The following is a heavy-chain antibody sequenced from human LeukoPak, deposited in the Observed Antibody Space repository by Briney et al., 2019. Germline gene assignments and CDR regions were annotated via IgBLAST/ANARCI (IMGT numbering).Heavy chain of an antibody. Sequence: GGSLRLSCAASGFTFSSYAMSWVRQAPGKGLEWVSVIYSGGSTYYADSVKGRFTISRDNSKNTLYLQMNSLRAEDTAVYYCARDPLWELGPFDYWGQGTLVTVSS. CDR1: GFTFSSYA. D-gene: IGHD1-26*01. CDR3: ARDPLWELGPFDY. CDR2: IYSGGST. V-gene: IGHV3-66*01. J-gene: IGHJ4*02.